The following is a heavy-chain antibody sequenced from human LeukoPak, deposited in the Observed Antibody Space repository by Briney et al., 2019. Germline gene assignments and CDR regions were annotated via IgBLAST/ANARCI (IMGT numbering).Heavy chain of an antibody. CDR2: ICGSSNNT. Sequence: GGSLRLSCAASGFTFSSYAMYWVRQAPGKGLEWVSAICGSSNNTYYADSVKGRFSISRDNSNNTLFLQMNTLRGEDTAVYYCARGHSGSCYSRTDYWGQGTLVTVSS. CDR1: GFTFSSYA. J-gene: IGHJ4*02. CDR3: ARGHSGSCYSRTDY. V-gene: IGHV3-23*01. D-gene: IGHD2-15*01.